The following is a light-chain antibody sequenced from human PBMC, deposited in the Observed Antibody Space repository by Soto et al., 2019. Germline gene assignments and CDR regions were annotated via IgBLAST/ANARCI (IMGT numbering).Light chain of an antibody. Sequence: EIVLTQSPGTLSLSPGERATLSCRASQSVSSNYFAWYQQKPGQAPRLLISAASSKATGIPYRLSGSGSGLDFTITFSRLEREDFDVYYCQQYGSSPVSFGRGTKVDIK. CDR3: QQYGSSPVS. CDR2: AAS. V-gene: IGKV3-20*01. CDR1: QSVSSNY. J-gene: IGKJ3*01.